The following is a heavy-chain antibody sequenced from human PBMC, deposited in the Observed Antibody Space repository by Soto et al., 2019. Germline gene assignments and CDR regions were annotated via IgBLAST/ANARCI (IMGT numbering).Heavy chain of an antibody. Sequence: SVKVSCKASGGTFSSYAISWVRQAPGQGLEWMGGIIPIFGTANYAQKFQGRVTITADESTSTAYMELSSLRSEDTAVYYCAREAMTSGYSSYEAFDIWGQGTMVTVSS. CDR3: AREAMTSGYSSYEAFDI. D-gene: IGHD6-19*01. J-gene: IGHJ3*02. V-gene: IGHV1-69*13. CDR2: IIPIFGTA. CDR1: GGTFSSYA.